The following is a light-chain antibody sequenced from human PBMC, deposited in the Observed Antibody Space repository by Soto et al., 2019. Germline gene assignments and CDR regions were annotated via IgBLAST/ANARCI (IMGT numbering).Light chain of an antibody. CDR3: QQYHAYPYT. J-gene: IGKJ2*01. CDR1: QTISSW. Sequence: DIQMTQSPSTLSGTVGDRVTITCRASQTISSWLAWYQQKPGKAPKLLIYKASTLKSGVPSRFSGSGSGTEFTLIVSSLQPDDFANYYCQQYHAYPYTFGQGTKVDI. CDR2: KAS. V-gene: IGKV1-5*03.